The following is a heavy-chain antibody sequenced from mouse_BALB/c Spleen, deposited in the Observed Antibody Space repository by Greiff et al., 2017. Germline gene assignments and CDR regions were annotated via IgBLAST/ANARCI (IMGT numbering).Heavy chain of an antibody. CDR1: GYTFTSYW. V-gene: IGHV1-69*02. Sequence: VQLQQPGAELVRPGASVKLSCKASGYTFTSYWINWVKQRPGQGLEWIGNIYPSDSYTNYNQKFKDKATLTVDKSSSTAYMQLSSPTSEDSAVYYCTRRWLPYYAMDYWGQGTSVTVSS. D-gene: IGHD2-3*01. J-gene: IGHJ4*01. CDR3: TRRWLPYYAMDY. CDR2: IYPSDSYT.